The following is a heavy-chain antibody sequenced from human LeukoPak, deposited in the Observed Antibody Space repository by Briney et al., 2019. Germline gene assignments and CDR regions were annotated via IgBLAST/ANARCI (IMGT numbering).Heavy chain of an antibody. J-gene: IGHJ5*02. D-gene: IGHD6-13*01. CDR1: GGSFSGYY. V-gene: IGHV4-34*01. Sequence: SETLSLTCAVYGGSFSGYYRSWIRQPPGKGLEWIGEINHSGSTNYNPSLKSRVTISVDTSKNQFSLKLSSVTAADTAVYYCARGRTGHSSSWVFDPWGQGTLVTVSS. CDR2: INHSGST. CDR3: ARGRTGHSSSWVFDP.